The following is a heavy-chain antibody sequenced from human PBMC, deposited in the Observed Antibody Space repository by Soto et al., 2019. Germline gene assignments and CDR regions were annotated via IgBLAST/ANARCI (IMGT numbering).Heavy chain of an antibody. J-gene: IGHJ5*02. CDR3: ARGVGLGELSRFDP. Sequence: ASVKVSCKASGYTFTSYGISWVRQAPGQGLEWMGWISDYNGNTNYAQKLQGRVTMTTDTSTSTAYMELRSLRSDDTDVYYCARGVGLGELSRFDPWGQGTLVTVSS. CDR1: GYTFTSYG. D-gene: IGHD3-16*02. V-gene: IGHV1-18*01. CDR2: ISDYNGNT.